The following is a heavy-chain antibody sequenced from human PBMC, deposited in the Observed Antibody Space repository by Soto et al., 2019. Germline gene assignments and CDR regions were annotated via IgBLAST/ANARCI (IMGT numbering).Heavy chain of an antibody. D-gene: IGHD4-4*01. CDR1: GGSIRSSSYY. Sequence: SETLSLTCTVSGGSIRSSSYYWGWIRQPPGKGLEWIGSIYYSGSTYYNPSLKSRVTISVDTSKNQFSLKLSSVTAADTAVYYCATVMTTVTPNVNWGQGTLVTVYS. CDR3: ATVMTTVTPNVN. V-gene: IGHV4-39*01. CDR2: IYYSGST. J-gene: IGHJ4*02.